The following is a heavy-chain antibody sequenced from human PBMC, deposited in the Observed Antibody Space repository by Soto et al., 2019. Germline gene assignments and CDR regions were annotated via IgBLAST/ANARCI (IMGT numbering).Heavy chain of an antibody. V-gene: IGHV1-58*01. J-gene: IGHJ4*02. Sequence: ASVKVSCKTSGFTFSSSAVYWVRQARGHRLQWIGWIDVGSANANYAQKLQERVTITRDMSTSTAYMELSSLRSEDTAVYYCARSIVVVTAADYWGQGTLVTVSS. CDR3: ARSIVVVTAADY. CDR2: IDVGSANA. D-gene: IGHD2-21*02. CDR1: GFTFSSSA.